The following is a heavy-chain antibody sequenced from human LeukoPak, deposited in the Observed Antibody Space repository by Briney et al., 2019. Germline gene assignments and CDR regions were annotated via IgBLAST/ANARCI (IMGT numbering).Heavy chain of an antibody. Sequence: SETLSLTCTVSGGSISSYYWSWIRQPPGKGLEWIGYIYYSGSTNYNPSLKSRVTISVDTSKNQSSLKLSSVTAADTAVYYCARARIHDFWSGRINYFDYWGQGTLVTVSS. CDR3: ARARIHDFWSGRINYFDY. CDR1: GGSISSYY. CDR2: IYYSGST. J-gene: IGHJ4*02. D-gene: IGHD3-3*01. V-gene: IGHV4-59*01.